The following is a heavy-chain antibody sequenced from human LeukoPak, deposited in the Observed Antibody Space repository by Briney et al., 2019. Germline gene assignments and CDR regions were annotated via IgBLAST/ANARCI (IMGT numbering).Heavy chain of an antibody. CDR3: ATPLRFLEWLPLGGYAFDI. V-gene: IGHV1-46*02. D-gene: IGHD3-3*01. CDR1: GYTFNSSY. CDR2: INPSDDST. Sequence: ASVKVSCKASGYTFNSSYMHWVRQAPGQGLEWMGIINPSDDSTRYAQKFQGRVTMTKDTSTNTVYMHLSSLSSDDTAVYYCATPLRFLEWLPLGGYAFDIWGQGTMVTVSS. J-gene: IGHJ3*02.